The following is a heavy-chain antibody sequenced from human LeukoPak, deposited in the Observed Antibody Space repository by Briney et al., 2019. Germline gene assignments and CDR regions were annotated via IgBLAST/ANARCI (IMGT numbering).Heavy chain of an antibody. V-gene: IGHV1-46*01. D-gene: IGHD3-22*01. J-gene: IGHJ4*02. CDR2: INPSGGST. Sequence: ASVKVSCTASGYTFTSYYMLWVRQAPGQGLEWMGIINPSGGSTSYAQKFQGRVTMTRDTSTSTVYMELSSLRSEDTAVYYCARDYDSSGYYGLNFDYWGQGTLVTVSS. CDR3: ARDYDSSGYYGLNFDY. CDR1: GYTFTSYY.